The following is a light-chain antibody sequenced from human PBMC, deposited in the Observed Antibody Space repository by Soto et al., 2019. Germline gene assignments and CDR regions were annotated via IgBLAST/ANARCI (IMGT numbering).Light chain of an antibody. V-gene: IGLV4-69*01. CDR2: LNSDGSH. CDR3: QTWGTGINWV. J-gene: IGLJ3*02. Sequence: QLVLTQSPSASASLGASVKLTCTLSSGHSSYAIAWHQQQPEKGPRYLMNLNSDGSHTKGDGSPDRFSGSSSGAERYLTISSLQSEDEADYYCQTWGTGINWVFGGGTKLTVL. CDR1: SGHSSYA.